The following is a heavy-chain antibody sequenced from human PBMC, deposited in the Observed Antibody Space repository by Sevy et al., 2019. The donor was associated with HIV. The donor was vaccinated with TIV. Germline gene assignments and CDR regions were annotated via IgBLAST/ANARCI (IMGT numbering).Heavy chain of an antibody. D-gene: IGHD1-26*01. Sequence: GGSLRLSCAASGFIFSSYALHWVRQAPGRGLEWVAIISYDEIHQDNADSVKGRFTISRDNSKNTMYLQMNNLRPEDTAVYYCPRDVPHLLPWELSRGSDHWGQGTLVSVSS. J-gene: IGHJ4*02. CDR1: GFIFSSYA. V-gene: IGHV3-30*04. CDR2: ISYDEIHQ. CDR3: PRDVPHLLPWELSRGSDH.